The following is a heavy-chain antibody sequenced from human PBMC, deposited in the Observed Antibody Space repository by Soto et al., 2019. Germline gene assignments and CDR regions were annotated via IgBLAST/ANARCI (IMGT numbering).Heavy chain of an antibody. J-gene: IGHJ6*02. CDR3: ARDRTASAYYYGMDV. D-gene: IGHD6-25*01. V-gene: IGHV1-69*01. Sequence: QVQLVQSGAEVKKPGSSVKVSCKASGGTFSSDAISWVRQAPGQGLEWMGGIIPIFGTANFAQKFQGRVTITADESTSTAYMELSSLRSKDTAEYYCARDRTASAYYYGMDVWGQGTPVTVSS. CDR1: GGTFSSDA. CDR2: IIPIFGTA.